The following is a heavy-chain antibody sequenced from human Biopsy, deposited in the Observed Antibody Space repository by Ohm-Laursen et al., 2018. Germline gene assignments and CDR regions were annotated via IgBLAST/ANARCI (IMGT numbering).Heavy chain of an antibody. CDR3: ARDRDRRGWFDP. V-gene: IGHV4-4*07. CDR1: GGSLSSYS. Sequence: SETLSLTCTVSGGSLSSYSWSWIRQPPGKGLGWIGQIYTSGITNYNPSLKSRVTMSVDTSKNKFSLGVSSVTAADTAVYYCARDRDRRGWFDPWGQGTLVTVSS. D-gene: IGHD1-14*01. J-gene: IGHJ5*02. CDR2: IYTSGIT.